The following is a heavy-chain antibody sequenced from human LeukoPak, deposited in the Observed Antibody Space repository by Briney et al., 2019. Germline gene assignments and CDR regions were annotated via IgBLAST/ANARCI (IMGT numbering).Heavy chain of an antibody. D-gene: IGHD4-17*01. J-gene: IGHJ4*02. Sequence: PSETLSLTCTVSGGSISSYYWSWIRQPPGKGLEWIGYIYYSGSTNYNPSLKSRVTISEDTSKNQFSLKLSSVTAADTAVYYCARGRGNDYGDAHFDYWGQGTLVTVSS. CDR3: ARGRGNDYGDAHFDY. CDR2: IYYSGST. CDR1: GGSISSYY. V-gene: IGHV4-59*12.